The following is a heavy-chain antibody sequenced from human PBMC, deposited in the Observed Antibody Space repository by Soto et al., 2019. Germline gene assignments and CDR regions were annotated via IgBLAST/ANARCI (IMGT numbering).Heavy chain of an antibody. V-gene: IGHV4-39*01. CDR1: GVSINSRGYY. CDR3: ARKEDGYNRLFDY. D-gene: IGHD5-12*01. J-gene: IGHJ4*02. Sequence: SETLSLTCTVSGVSINSRGYYWGGIREPRGKGLEWIESMFYSGTTYYNPSLKSRITIAVDSSKNQFSLTLSSVTAADTAFYYCARKEDGYNRLFDYWGQGILVTVSS. CDR2: MFYSGTT.